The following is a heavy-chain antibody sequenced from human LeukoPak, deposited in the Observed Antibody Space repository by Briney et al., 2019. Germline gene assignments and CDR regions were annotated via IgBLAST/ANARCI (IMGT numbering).Heavy chain of an antibody. D-gene: IGHD1-1*01. CDR2: IKQDGSER. V-gene: IGHV3-7*01. Sequence: GGSLRLSCGASGFTISRYWMSWVRQAPGKGLEWAANIKQDGSERTYVDSVKGRFTISRDNAKNSLYLQMNSLRVEDTAMYYCARDGGTDWYDPWGQGTLATVSS. CDR3: ARDGGTDWYDP. J-gene: IGHJ5*02. CDR1: GFTISRYW.